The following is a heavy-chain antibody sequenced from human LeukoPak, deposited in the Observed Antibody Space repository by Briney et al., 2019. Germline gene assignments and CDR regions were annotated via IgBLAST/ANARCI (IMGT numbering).Heavy chain of an antibody. V-gene: IGHV3-30-3*01. CDR2: ISYDGSNK. J-gene: IGHJ4*02. Sequence: GGSLRLSCAAYGFTFSSYAMRWVRQAPGKGLEWVAVISYDGSNKYYADSVKGRFTISRDNSKNTLYLQMNRLRAEDTAVYYCAREYMVRGVIWGQGTLVTVSS. CDR1: GFTFSSYA. D-gene: IGHD3-10*01. CDR3: AREYMVRGVI.